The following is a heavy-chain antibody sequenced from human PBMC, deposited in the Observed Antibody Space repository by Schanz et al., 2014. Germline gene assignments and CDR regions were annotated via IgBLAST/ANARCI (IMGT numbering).Heavy chain of an antibody. CDR3: SRGGDPLYDFDI. CDR2: IIPIHDIV. Sequence: QVQMVQSGAEEKKPGSSMKDSCKASGGTFSTYSINWLRQAAGQGLEWMARIIPIHDIVNYAQRFQDRVRITADTSTSTAYLELSNLTSYYSAVYHCSRGGDPLYDFDIWGQGTILTVSS. CDR1: GGTFSTYS. D-gene: IGHD2-21*01. J-gene: IGHJ3*02. V-gene: IGHV1-69*02.